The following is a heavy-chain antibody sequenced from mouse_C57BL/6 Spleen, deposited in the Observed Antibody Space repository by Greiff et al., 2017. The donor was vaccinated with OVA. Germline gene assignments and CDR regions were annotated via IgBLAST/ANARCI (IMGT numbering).Heavy chain of an antibody. J-gene: IGHJ2*01. CDR3: ARGEYYGTDY. CDR2: IDPSDSYT. Sequence: QVQLKQPGAELVMPGASVKLSCKASGYTFTSYWMHWVKQRPGQGLEWIGEIDPSDSYTNYNQKFKGKSTLTVAKSSSTAYMQLSSLTSEDSAVYYGARGEYYGTDYWGQGTTLTVAS. CDR1: GYTFTSYW. V-gene: IGHV1-69*01. D-gene: IGHD1-1*01.